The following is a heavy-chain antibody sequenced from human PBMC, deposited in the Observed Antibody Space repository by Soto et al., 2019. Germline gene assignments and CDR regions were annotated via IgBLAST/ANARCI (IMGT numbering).Heavy chain of an antibody. J-gene: IGHJ4*02. CDR1: GYTFTSYN. D-gene: IGHD2-8*01. CDR2: MNPNSGNT. V-gene: IGHV1-8*01. Sequence: QVQLVQSGAEVKKPGASVKVSCKASGYTFTSYNINWVRQANGQGLEWMGWMNPNSGNTGYAQTFQDRITLTRDTTITTAYMELSSLRSDDTAVYFCVRYGVAATYWGQGTLVTVSS. CDR3: VRYGVAATY.